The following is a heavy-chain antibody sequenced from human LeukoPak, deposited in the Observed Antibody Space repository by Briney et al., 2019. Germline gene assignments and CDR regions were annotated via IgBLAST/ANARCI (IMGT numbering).Heavy chain of an antibody. J-gene: IGHJ4*02. Sequence: GMSLRLSCAASGFTFTSHGMHWVRQAPGKGLEWVAIIWFDGSKKYYADSVKGRFTISRDDSKNTLYVQMNSLRVEDTAVYYCARAVQGVTLDYWGQGTQVTASS. V-gene: IGHV3-33*01. CDR2: IWFDGSKK. CDR1: GFTFTSHG. CDR3: ARAVQGVTLDY. D-gene: IGHD3-10*01.